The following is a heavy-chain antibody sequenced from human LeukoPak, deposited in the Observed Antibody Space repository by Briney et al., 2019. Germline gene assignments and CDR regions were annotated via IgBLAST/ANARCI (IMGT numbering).Heavy chain of an antibody. CDR2: ISGSGGST. Sequence: SGGSLRLSCAASGFTFSSYTMNWVRQAPGKGLEWVSGISGSGGSTYYADSVKGRFTISRDNSKNTLYLQMNSLRAEDTAVYYCARKDTYAFDIWGQGTMVTVSS. J-gene: IGHJ3*02. V-gene: IGHV3-23*01. CDR3: ARKDTYAFDI. D-gene: IGHD5/OR15-5a*01. CDR1: GFTFSSYT.